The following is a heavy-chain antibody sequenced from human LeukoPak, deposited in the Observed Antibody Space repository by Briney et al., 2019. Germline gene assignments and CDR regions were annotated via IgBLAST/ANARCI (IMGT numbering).Heavy chain of an antibody. V-gene: IGHV3-23*01. D-gene: IGHD2-2*01. CDR1: GFTFSSYA. Sequence: PGGSLRLSCAASGFTFSSYAMSWVRQAPGKGLEWVSAISGSGGSTYYADSVKGRFTISRDSSKSILYLQMNSLRAEDTAVYYCARFLNYCSSTSCYVRVFDYWGQGTLVTVSS. CDR2: ISGSGGST. J-gene: IGHJ4*02. CDR3: ARFLNYCSSTSCYVRVFDY.